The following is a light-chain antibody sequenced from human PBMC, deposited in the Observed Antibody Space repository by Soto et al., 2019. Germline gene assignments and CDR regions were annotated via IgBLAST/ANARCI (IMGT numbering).Light chain of an antibody. J-gene: IGKJ5*01. Sequence: DIQMTQSPSSLSASVGDSVTITCRASQSISRYLAWFQQKPGKAPKSLISAASTLQSGVPSKFSGSGSGTDFTLTISSLQPDDFATYYCLQHDSYPLTFGQGTRLEIK. CDR1: QSISRY. CDR3: LQHDSYPLT. CDR2: AAS. V-gene: IGKV1-16*02.